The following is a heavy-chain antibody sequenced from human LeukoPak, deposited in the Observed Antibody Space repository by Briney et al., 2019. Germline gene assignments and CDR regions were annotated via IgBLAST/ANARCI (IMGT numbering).Heavy chain of an antibody. J-gene: IGHJ4*02. CDR2: LIPILGIA. Sequence: GASVKVSCEASGYTFTGYYMHWVRQPPGQGLEWMRRLIPILGIANYAQKFQGRVTITADKSTSTAYMELSSLRSEDTAVYYCARAHYYDSSVFGDSGIDYWGQGTLVTVSS. D-gene: IGHD3-22*01. CDR1: GYTFTGYY. V-gene: IGHV1-69*04. CDR3: ARAHYYDSSVFGDSGIDY.